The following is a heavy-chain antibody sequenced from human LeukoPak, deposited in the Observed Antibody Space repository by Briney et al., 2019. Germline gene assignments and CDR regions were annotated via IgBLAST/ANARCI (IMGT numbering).Heavy chain of an antibody. V-gene: IGHV3-21*01. Sequence: KPGGSLRFSCAASGYTFSSYSINWVRQAPGKGLEWVSSISVGSNYIYYADSVRGRFSISRDDARNSLYLQMDSLRGDDTAVYYCARLRRNSDRSGYYYYYDYWGQGTLVTVSS. D-gene: IGHD3-22*01. CDR2: ISVGSNYI. CDR3: ARLRRNSDRSGYYYYYDY. CDR1: GYTFSSYS. J-gene: IGHJ4*02.